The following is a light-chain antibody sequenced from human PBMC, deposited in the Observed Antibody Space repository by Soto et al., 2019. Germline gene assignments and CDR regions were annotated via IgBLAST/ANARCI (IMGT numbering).Light chain of an antibody. CDR1: QGIINY. J-gene: IGKJ2*01. CDR2: GAS. Sequence: AIQLTQSPSSLSASVGDRVTITCRASQGIINYLGWYQQKPGKAPKLLISGASTLQSGVPSRFGGSGFGTDFTLTISSLQPEDFAAYYCLQIFTDPPTFGHGTNVDIK. CDR3: LQIFTDPPT. V-gene: IGKV1-6*01.